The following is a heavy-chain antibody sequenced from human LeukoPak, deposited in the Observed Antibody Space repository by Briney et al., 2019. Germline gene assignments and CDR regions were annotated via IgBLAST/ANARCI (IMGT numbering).Heavy chain of an antibody. CDR1: GGSVSSGSYS. Sequence: SETLSLTCTDSGGSVSSGSYSWSWIRQPPGKGLEWVGYLYNSGSTNYNPSLKSRVTMSVDTSKNQFSLRLSSVTAADTAMYYCAREVRSGSFTSDYWGQGTLVTVSS. CDR2: LYNSGST. CDR3: AREVRSGSFTSDY. D-gene: IGHD1-26*01. J-gene: IGHJ4*02. V-gene: IGHV4-61*01.